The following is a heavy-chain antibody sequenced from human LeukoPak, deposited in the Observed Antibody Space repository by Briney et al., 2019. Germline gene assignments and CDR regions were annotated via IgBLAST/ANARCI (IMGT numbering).Heavy chain of an antibody. CDR2: IKQDGSEK. CDR1: GLTVTDNY. V-gene: IGHV3-7*01. D-gene: IGHD6-19*01. Sequence: GGSLRLSCAVSGLTVTDNYMSWVRQAPGKGLEWVANIKQDGSEKYYVDSVKGRFTISRDNAKNSLYLQMNSLRAEDTAVYYCASLPLGSGWSDYWGQGTLVTVSS. J-gene: IGHJ4*02. CDR3: ASLPLGSGWSDY.